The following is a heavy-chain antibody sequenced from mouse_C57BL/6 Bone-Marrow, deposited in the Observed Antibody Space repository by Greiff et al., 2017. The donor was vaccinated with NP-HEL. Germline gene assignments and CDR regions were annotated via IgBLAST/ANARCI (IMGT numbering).Heavy chain of an antibody. CDR2: IDPSDSYT. Sequence: VQLKQPGAELVMPGASVKLSCKASGYTFTSYWMHWVKQRPGQGLEWIGEIDPSDSYTNYNQKFKGKSTLTVDKSSSTAYMQLSSLTSEDSAVYYCARGLPSWFAYWGQGTLVTVSA. CDR1: GYTFTSYW. D-gene: IGHD2-2*01. CDR3: ARGLPSWFAY. V-gene: IGHV1-69*01. J-gene: IGHJ3*01.